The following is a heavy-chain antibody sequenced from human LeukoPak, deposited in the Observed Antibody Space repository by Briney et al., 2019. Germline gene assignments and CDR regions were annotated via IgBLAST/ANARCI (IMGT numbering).Heavy chain of an antibody. J-gene: IGHJ4*02. V-gene: IGHV1-2*02. CDR2: IKPKSGGT. CDR3: ARGVPVTSDSSGYCDY. Sequence: ASVKVSCKASGYTFTSYAMNWVRQAPGQGLEWMGWIKPKSGGTNYAQKFQGRVTMTRDTSISTAFMELSRLKSDDTAVYYCARGVPVTSDSSGYCDYWGQGTLVTVSS. D-gene: IGHD3-22*01. CDR1: GYTFTSYA.